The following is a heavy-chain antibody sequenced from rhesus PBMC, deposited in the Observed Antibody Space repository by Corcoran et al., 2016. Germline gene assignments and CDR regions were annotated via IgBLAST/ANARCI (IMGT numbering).Heavy chain of an antibody. Sequence: EVQLVESGGGLAKPGGSLRLSCAASGFSFIAYYMYWVRQAPGKGLVWVSGISYTGSSPYCPDSGKGRFTISRENAKNTLYLQMDSLRAEDTAVYYCARDEYYYSGSFPAYWGQGVLVTVSS. CDR2: ISYTGSSP. D-gene: IGHD3-16*01. CDR3: ARDEYYYSGSFPAY. J-gene: IGHJ4*01. V-gene: IGHV3S18*01. CDR1: GFSFIAYY.